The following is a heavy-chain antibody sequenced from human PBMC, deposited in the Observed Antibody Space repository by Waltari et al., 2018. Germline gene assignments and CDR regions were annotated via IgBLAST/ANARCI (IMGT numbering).Heavy chain of an antibody. V-gene: IGHV4-30-2*01. J-gene: IGHJ4*02. D-gene: IGHD5-12*01. CDR1: GGSIRSGGYS. CDR2: IYHSGST. CDR3: ARVVKEMATTYFDY. Sequence: QLQLQESGSGLVKPSQTLSLTCAVSGGSIRSGGYSWSWIRQPPGKGLEWIGYIYHSGSTYYNPSLKSRVTISVDRSKNQFSLKLSSVTAADTAVYYCARVVKEMATTYFDYWGQGTLVTVSS.